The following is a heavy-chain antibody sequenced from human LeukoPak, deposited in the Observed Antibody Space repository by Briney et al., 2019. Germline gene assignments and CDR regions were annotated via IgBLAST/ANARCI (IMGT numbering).Heavy chain of an antibody. Sequence: ASVKVSCKASGYTFTSYGISWVRQAPGQGLEWMGWISAYNGNTNYAQKLQGRVTMTTDTSTSTAYMELRSLRSDDTAVYYCARGRHYFYSSSWYTYGDAFDIWGQGTMVTVSS. D-gene: IGHD6-13*01. CDR2: ISAYNGNT. V-gene: IGHV1-18*01. CDR1: GYTFTSYG. CDR3: ARGRHYFYSSSWYTYGDAFDI. J-gene: IGHJ3*02.